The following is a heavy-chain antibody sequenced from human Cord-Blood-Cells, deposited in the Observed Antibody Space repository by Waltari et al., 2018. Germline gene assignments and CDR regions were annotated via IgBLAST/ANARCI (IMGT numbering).Heavy chain of an antibody. CDR3: AKAYSSSSFDY. D-gene: IGHD6-6*01. Sequence: EVQLVESVGGLVQHGRSLSLSCAASGFTFDDFAMHWVRQAPGKGLEWVSGISWNSGSIGYADSVKGRFTISRDNAKNSLYLQMNSLRAEDTALYYCAKAYSSSSFDYWGQGTLVTVSS. CDR1: GFTFDDFA. CDR2: ISWNSGSI. J-gene: IGHJ4*02. V-gene: IGHV3-9*01.